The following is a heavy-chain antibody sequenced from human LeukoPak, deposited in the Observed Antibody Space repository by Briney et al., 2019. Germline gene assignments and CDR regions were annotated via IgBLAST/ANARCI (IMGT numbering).Heavy chain of an antibody. V-gene: IGHV1-2*02. CDR2: INPNSGGT. J-gene: IGHJ5*02. D-gene: IGHD6-19*01. CDR1: GYTFTGYY. Sequence: ASVKVSCKASGYTFTGYYMHWVRQAPGQGLEWMGWINPNSGGTNYAQKFQGRVTMTRDTSISTAYMELSRLRSDDTAVYYCARTFLPWSSGWLTPWGQGTLVTVSS. CDR3: ARTFLPWSSGWLTP.